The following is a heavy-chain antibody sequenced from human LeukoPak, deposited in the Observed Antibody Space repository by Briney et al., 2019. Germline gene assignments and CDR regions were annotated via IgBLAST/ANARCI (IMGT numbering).Heavy chain of an antibody. D-gene: IGHD3-10*01. CDR2: ISGSGGNT. V-gene: IGHV3-23*01. Sequence: GGTLRLSCAAYGFTFSSSAMSWVRQAPGKGLEWVSGISGSGGNTYYAHSVKGRFTVSTDNSKNTLFLQMSSLRAEDTAIYYCAKSGSGKVDYWGQGTLVTVSS. CDR3: AKSGSGKVDY. J-gene: IGHJ4*02. CDR1: GFTFSSSA.